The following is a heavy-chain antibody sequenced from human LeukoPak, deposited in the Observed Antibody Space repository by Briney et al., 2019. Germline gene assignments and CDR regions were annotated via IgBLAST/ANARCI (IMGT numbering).Heavy chain of an antibody. CDR3: ARVPIIIPSPPYYYYGMDV. V-gene: IGHV4-59*01. Sequence: SETLSLTCTVSGGSISSYYWSWIRQPPGKGMAWIGYIYYSGSTNYNPSLKSRVTISVDTSKNQFSLKLSSVTAADTAVYYCARVPIIIPSPPYYYYGMDVWGQGTTVTVSS. CDR1: GGSISSYY. J-gene: IGHJ6*02. D-gene: IGHD3-10*01. CDR2: IYYSGST.